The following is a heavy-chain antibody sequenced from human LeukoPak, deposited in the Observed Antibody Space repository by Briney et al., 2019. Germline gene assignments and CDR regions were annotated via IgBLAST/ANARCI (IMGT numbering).Heavy chain of an antibody. CDR3: TRVWGYSYGLDY. CDR1: GFTFSGSA. D-gene: IGHD5-18*01. J-gene: IGHJ4*02. V-gene: IGHV3-73*01. CDR2: IRSKANSYAT. Sequence: GGSLRLSCAASGFTFSGSAMHWVRQASGKGLERVGRIRSKANSYATAYAASVKGRFTISRDDSKNTAYLQMNSLNTEDTAVYYCTRVWGYSYGLDYWGQGTLVTVSS.